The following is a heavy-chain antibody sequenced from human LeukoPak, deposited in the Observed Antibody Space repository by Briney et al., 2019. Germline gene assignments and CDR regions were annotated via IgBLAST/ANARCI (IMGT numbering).Heavy chain of an antibody. CDR1: GGSISSYY. D-gene: IGHD3-22*01. J-gene: IGHJ5*02. CDR2: IYSSGST. V-gene: IGHV4-59*01. Sequence: SETLSLTCTVSGGSISSYYWSWIRQPPGKGLEWIGYIYSSGSTNYNPSLKSRVTISIDTSKNQFSLKLSSVTAADTAVYYCAREAKESSGYYRFDPWGQGTLVTVSS. CDR3: AREAKESSGYYRFDP.